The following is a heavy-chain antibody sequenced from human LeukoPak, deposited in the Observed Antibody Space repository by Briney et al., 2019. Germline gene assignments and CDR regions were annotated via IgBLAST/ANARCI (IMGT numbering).Heavy chain of an antibody. V-gene: IGHV3-30*18. D-gene: IGHD6-19*01. CDR3: AKAYKYSSGRYYSYYYGMDV. J-gene: IGHJ6*02. CDR1: GFTFSSYG. CDR2: ISYDGSNE. Sequence: GGSLRLSCAASGFTFSSYGMHWVRQAPGKGLEWVAVISYDGSNEYYADSVKGRFTISRDNSKNTLYLQMNSLRAEDTAVYYCAKAYKYSSGRYYSYYYGMDVWGQGTTVTVSS.